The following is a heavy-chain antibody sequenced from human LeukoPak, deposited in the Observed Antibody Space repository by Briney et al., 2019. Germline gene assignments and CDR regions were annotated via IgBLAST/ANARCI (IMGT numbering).Heavy chain of an antibody. CDR1: GGSITTSY. D-gene: IGHD4-17*01. CDR2: IYYSGST. V-gene: IGHV4-59*01. J-gene: IGHJ4*02. CDR3: AREDGFTLDY. Sequence: KPSETLSLTCTVSGGSITTSYWSWIRQPPGKGLEWIGYIYYSGSTSYNPSLQSRVTISFNTSKNQFSLRLTSVTAADTAIYYCAREDGFTLDYWGQGTLVTVSS.